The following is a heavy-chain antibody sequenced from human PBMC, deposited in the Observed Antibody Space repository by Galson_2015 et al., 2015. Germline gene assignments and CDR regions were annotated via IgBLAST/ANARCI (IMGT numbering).Heavy chain of an antibody. Sequence: QSGAEVKKPGASVKVSCKASGYTFTSHGISWVRQAPGQGLEWMGWISAYNGNTNYAQKLQGRVTMTTDTSTSTAYMELRSLRSDDTAVYYCARDLVNRKQQLVRRLGDYWGQGTLVTVSS. CDR3: ARDLVNRKQQLVRRLGDY. CDR1: GYTFTSHG. V-gene: IGHV1-18*01. J-gene: IGHJ4*02. CDR2: ISAYNGNT. D-gene: IGHD6-13*01.